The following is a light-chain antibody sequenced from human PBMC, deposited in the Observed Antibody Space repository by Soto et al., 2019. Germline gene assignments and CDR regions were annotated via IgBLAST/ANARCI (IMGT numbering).Light chain of an antibody. J-gene: IGKJ4*01. V-gene: IGKV1-16*02. CDR2: GAS. Sequence: DIQMPQSPSSLSASVGDRVTITCRASQGISNYLAWFQQKPGKAPKSLIYGASTLHSGVPSKFSGSGSVTDFTLTISSLQPEDCATYYCQPYNNCPPTFGGGTKVESK. CDR1: QGISNY. CDR3: QPYNNCPPT.